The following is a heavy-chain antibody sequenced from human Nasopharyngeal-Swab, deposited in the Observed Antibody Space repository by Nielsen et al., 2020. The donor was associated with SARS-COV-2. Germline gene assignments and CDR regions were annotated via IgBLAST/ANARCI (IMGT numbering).Heavy chain of an antibody. CDR3: ASSPGGIAVAGTLFAFDI. Sequence: ASVKVSRKASGYIFKNYGITWVRQAPGQGLEWMGWINTNTGNPTYAQGFTGRFVFSLDTSVSTAYLQISSLKAEDTAVYYCASSPGGIAVAGTLFAFDIWGQGTMVTVSS. J-gene: IGHJ3*02. CDR1: GYIFKNYG. D-gene: IGHD6-19*01. CDR2: INTNTGNP. V-gene: IGHV7-4-1*02.